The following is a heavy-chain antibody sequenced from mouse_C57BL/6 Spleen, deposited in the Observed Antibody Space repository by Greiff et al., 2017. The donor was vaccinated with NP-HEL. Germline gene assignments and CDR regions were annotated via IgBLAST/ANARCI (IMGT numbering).Heavy chain of an antibody. CDR2: INYDGSST. V-gene: IGHV5-16*01. Sequence: EVQRVESEGGLVQPGSSMELSCTASGFTFSDYYMAWVRQVPEKGLEWVANINYDGSSTYYLDSLKSRFIISRDNAKNILYLQMSSLKSEDTATYYCARYDYEGYYAMDYWGQGTSVTVSS. CDR3: ARYDYEGYYAMDY. J-gene: IGHJ4*01. D-gene: IGHD2-4*01. CDR1: GFTFSDYY.